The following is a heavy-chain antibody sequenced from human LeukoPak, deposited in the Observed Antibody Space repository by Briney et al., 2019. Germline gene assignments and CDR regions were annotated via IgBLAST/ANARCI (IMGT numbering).Heavy chain of an antibody. Sequence: AGSLRLSCAASGVTFSSNYMSWVCQPPGKGLEWVWVIYRGGSTYYAVSVKGRFTISRANSKNTLYLQMNSLRAEDTAVYYCARDGGRLSWFDPWGEGTLVTVSS. CDR2: IYRGGST. J-gene: IGHJ5*02. CDR3: ARDGGRLSWFDP. V-gene: IGHV3-66*01. D-gene: IGHD3-16*01. CDR1: GVTFSSNY.